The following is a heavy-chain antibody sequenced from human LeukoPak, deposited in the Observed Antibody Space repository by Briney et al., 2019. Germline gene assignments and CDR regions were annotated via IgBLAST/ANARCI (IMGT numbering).Heavy chain of an antibody. CDR2: INHSGST. CDR1: GGSFSGYY. CDR3: ARPRGGWDWFDP. Sequence: SETLSLTCAVYGGSFSGYYWSWIRQPPGKGLGWIGEINHSGSTNYNPSLKSRVTISVDTSKNQFSLKLSSVTAADTAVYYCARPRGGWDWFDPWGQGTLVTVSS. V-gene: IGHV4-34*01. D-gene: IGHD6-19*01. J-gene: IGHJ5*02.